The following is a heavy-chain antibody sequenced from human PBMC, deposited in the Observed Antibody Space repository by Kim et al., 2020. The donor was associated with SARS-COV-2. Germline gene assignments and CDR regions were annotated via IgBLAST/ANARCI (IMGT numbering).Heavy chain of an antibody. V-gene: IGHV3-30*04. D-gene: IGHD3-10*01. CDR2: ISYDGSNK. J-gene: IGHJ4*02. CDR3: ARDPEITMVLGADFDY. Sequence: GGSLRLSCAASGFTFSSYAMHWVRQAPGKGLEWVAVISYDGSNKYYADSVKGRFTISRDNSKNTLYLQMNSLRAEDTAVYYCARDPEITMVLGADFDYWGQGTLVTVSS. CDR1: GFTFSSYA.